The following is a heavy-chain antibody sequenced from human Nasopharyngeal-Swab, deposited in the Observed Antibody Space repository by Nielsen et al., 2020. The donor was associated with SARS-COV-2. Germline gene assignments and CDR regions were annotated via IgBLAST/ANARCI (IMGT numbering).Heavy chain of an antibody. CDR1: GYTFTSYA. Sequence: ASVKVSCKASGYTFTSYAMSWVRQAPGQGLEWMGWINTNTGNPTYAQGFTGRFVFSLDTSASTAYLQISSLKAEDTAVYYCAREGDIVVVPSPAGFDPWGQGTLVTVSS. D-gene: IGHD2-2*01. V-gene: IGHV7-4-1*02. CDR3: AREGDIVVVPSPAGFDP. CDR2: INTNTGNP. J-gene: IGHJ5*02.